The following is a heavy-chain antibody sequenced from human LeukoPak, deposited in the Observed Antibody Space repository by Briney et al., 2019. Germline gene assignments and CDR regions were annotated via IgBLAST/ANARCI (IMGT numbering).Heavy chain of an antibody. CDR3: ARGGGSYWFDP. V-gene: IGHV1-8*03. CDR1: GYTFTSYG. Sequence: GASVKVSCKASGYTFTSYGISWVRQAPGQGLEWMGWMNPNSGNTGYAQKFQGRVTITRNTSISTAYMELSSLRSEDTAVYYCARGGGSYWFDPWGQGTLVTVSS. D-gene: IGHD2-15*01. CDR2: MNPNSGNT. J-gene: IGHJ5*02.